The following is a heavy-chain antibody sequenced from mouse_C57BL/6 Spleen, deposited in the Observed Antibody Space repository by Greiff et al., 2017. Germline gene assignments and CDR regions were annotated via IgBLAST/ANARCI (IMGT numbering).Heavy chain of an antibody. Sequence: VKLMESGPGLVQPSQSLSITCTVSGFSLTSYGVHWVRQSPGKGLEWLGVIWRGGSTDYNAAFMSRLSITKDNSKSQVFFKMNSLQADDTAIYYCAKNYYGNSYFDVWGTGTTVTVSS. V-gene: IGHV2-5*01. J-gene: IGHJ1*03. CDR2: IWRGGST. D-gene: IGHD2-1*01. CDR3: AKNYYGNSYFDV. CDR1: GFSLTSYG.